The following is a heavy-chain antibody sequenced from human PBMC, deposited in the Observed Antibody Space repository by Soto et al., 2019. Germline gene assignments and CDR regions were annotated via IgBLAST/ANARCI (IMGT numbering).Heavy chain of an antibody. CDR3: VRGTTDWYGVDF. D-gene: IGHD3-10*01. CDR1: GFTFSRHW. V-gene: IGHV3-74*01. CDR2: INTGSGT. J-gene: IGHJ4*02. Sequence: EVHLVESGGGLVQPGGSLRLSCAVSGFTFSRHWMHWVRQAPGKGLQWVSRINTGSGTNYADFVEGRFTISRDNTKNMLYLQMNSLRGEDTAQYYCVRGTTDWYGVDFWGQGTLVTVSS.